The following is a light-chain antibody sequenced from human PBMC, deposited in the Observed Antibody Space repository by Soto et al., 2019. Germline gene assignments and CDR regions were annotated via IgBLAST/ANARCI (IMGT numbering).Light chain of an antibody. CDR3: AAWDDSLIGVV. CDR2: RNN. J-gene: IGLJ2*01. CDR1: SSNIGSNY. V-gene: IGLV1-47*01. Sequence: QSVLTQPPSASGTPGQRVTISCSGSSSNIGSNYVYWYQQLPGTAPKLLIYRNNQRPSGVPDRFSGSKSGTSVSLAISGLRSEDEADYYCAAWDDSLIGVVFGGGTKLTVL.